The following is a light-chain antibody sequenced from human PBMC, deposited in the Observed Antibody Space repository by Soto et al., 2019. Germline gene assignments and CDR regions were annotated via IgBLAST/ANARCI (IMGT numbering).Light chain of an antibody. CDR2: ASS. J-gene: IGKJ3*01. Sequence: DIQMTQSPSSLSASVGDRVTITCRASQDIGDDLDWFQQKPGKAPKRLIYASSGLQSGAPARFSGSASGTEFALTISNLSPEDFATYYCLQHNSLPFTFGPGTKVDVK. V-gene: IGKV1-17*02. CDR3: LQHNSLPFT. CDR1: QDIGDD.